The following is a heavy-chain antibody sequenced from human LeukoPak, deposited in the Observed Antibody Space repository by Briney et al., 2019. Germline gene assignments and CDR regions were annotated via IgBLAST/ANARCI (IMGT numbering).Heavy chain of an antibody. CDR3: ATGSGTYSPDY. CDR2: ITPNSGGT. D-gene: IGHD3-10*01. J-gene: IGHJ4*02. Sequence: ASVKASCKASGYTFTGQYLHWVRQAPGQGLEWMGWITPNSGGTNYAPKFQGRVTMTRDTSISTAYMELSRLRSDDTAVYYCATGSGTYSPDYWGQGTLVTVSS. CDR1: GYTFTGQY. V-gene: IGHV1-2*02.